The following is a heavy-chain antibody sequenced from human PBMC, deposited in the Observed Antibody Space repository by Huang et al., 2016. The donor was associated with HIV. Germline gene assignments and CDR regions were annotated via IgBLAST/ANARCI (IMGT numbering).Heavy chain of an antibody. CDR3: VRGWYIAALPYFDY. CDR2: MNPNSGNT. Sequence: QVQLVQSGAEVRKPGASVKVSCEASGYSFASYDINWVRQATGQGLEWMGGMNPNSGNTGYAQKLQGRVTMTRNTSISTAYMELSSLRSEDTAKYFCVRGWYIAALPYFDYWGQGTLVTVSS. CDR1: GYSFASYD. V-gene: IGHV1-8*01. J-gene: IGHJ4*02. D-gene: IGHD6-6*01.